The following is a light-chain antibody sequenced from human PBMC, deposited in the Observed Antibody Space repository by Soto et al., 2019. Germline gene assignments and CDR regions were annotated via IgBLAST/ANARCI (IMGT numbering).Light chain of an antibody. Sequence: QSALTQPPSASGSPGQSVTISCTGTSSDVGIFNYVSWYQQHPDQAPKLLIFEVNKRPSGVPDRFSASKSGNTASLTVSGLQAEDEADYYCCSDAGSNTLRFGGGTKLTGL. J-gene: IGLJ2*01. V-gene: IGLV2-8*01. CDR2: EVN. CDR3: CSDAGSNTLR. CDR1: SSDVGIFNY.